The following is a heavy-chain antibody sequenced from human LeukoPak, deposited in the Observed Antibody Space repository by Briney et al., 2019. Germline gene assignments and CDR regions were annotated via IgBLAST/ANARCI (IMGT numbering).Heavy chain of an antibody. D-gene: IGHD3-22*01. J-gene: IGHJ6*03. Sequence: GASVKVSCKASGYTFTSYGISWVRQAPGQGLECMGWISAYNGNTNYAQKLQGRVTMTTDTSTSTAYMELRSLRSDDTAVYYCARGLYDSSGYYQGSPYYYYYYMDVWGKGTTVTVSS. CDR3: ARGLYDSSGYYQGSPYYYYYYMDV. V-gene: IGHV1-18*01. CDR2: ISAYNGNT. CDR1: GYTFTSYG.